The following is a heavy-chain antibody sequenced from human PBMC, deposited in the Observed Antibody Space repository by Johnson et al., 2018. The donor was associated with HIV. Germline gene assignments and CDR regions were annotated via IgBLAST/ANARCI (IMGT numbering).Heavy chain of an antibody. J-gene: IGHJ3*01. CDR2: ISYDGSNK. CDR1: GFTFSSYA. V-gene: IGHV3-30*14. Sequence: QVQLVESGGGLVKPGGSLRLSCAASGFTFSSYAMHWVRQAPGKGLEWVAIISYDGSNKYYADSVKGRFTISRENSKKPLYLQMGSLRAEAIAVYYCSVPYYYDSGAYHWGQGTLVTVSS. D-gene: IGHD3-22*01. CDR3: SVPYYYDSGAYH.